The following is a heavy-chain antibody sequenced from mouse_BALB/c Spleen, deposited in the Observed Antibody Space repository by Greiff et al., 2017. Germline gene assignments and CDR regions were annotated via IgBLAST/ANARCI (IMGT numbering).Heavy chain of an antibody. D-gene: IGHD1-1*01. J-gene: IGHJ4*01. CDR3: ARDGYYGSSYDAMDY. V-gene: IGHV5-9-4*01. Sequence: EVQLVESGGGLVKPGGSLKLSCAASGFTFSSYAMSWVRQSPEKRLEWVAEISSGGSYTYYPDTVTGRFTISRDNAKNTLYLEMSSLRSEDTAMYYCARDGYYGSSYDAMDYWGQGTSVTVSS. CDR1: GFTFSSYA. CDR2: ISSGGSYT.